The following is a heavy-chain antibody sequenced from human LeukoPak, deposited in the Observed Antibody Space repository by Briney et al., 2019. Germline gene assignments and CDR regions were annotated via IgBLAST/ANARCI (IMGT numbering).Heavy chain of an antibody. CDR3: AKDALPYYYDSSGYSHY. CDR2: ISGSGGST. J-gene: IGHJ4*02. V-gene: IGHV3-23*01. CDR1: GFTFSSYG. Sequence: PGGTLRLSCAASGFTFSSYGMSWVRQAPGKGLEWVSAISGSGGSTYYADSVKGRFTISRDNSKNTLYLQMNSLRAEDTAVYYCAKDALPYYYDSSGYSHYWGQGTLVTVSS. D-gene: IGHD3-22*01.